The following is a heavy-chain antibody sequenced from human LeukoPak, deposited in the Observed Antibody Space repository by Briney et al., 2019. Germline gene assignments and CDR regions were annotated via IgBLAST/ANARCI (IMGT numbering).Heavy chain of an antibody. CDR1: GGSISSYY. D-gene: IGHD6-19*01. Sequence: PSETLSLTCTVSGGSISSYYWSWIRQPPGKGLEWIGYIYYTGDTDYTPPLKGRLTISIDTSKNQFSLKLTSVTAADTAVYYCASLDSSGWYYFDYWGQGTLVTVSS. V-gene: IGHV4-59*08. CDR2: IYYTGDT. CDR3: ASLDSSGWYYFDY. J-gene: IGHJ4*02.